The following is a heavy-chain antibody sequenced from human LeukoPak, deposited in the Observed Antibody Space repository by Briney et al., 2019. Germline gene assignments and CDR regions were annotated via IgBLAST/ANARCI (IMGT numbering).Heavy chain of an antibody. Sequence: GASVKVSCKASGYSFTNYGISWVRQAPGQGLEWMGWISPYNGDTNYAQNLQGRVTMTTDTSTTTAYMELRSLRSDDTAVYYCAATLFRGVFPAYWGQGTLVTVSS. J-gene: IGHJ4*02. CDR1: GYSFTNYG. CDR2: ISPYNGDT. CDR3: AATLFRGVFPAY. D-gene: IGHD3-10*01. V-gene: IGHV1-18*01.